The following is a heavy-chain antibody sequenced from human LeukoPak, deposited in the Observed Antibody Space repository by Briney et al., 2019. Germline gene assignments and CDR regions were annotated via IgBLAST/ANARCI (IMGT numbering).Heavy chain of an antibody. V-gene: IGHV4-4*02. J-gene: IGHJ4*02. CDR3: ARAPVATPSEFDY. D-gene: IGHD5-12*01. Sequence: PSETLSLTCAVSGGSISSSNWWSWVRQHPGKGPEWIGYISYGGNTYYNPSLKSRAAISADTPKNQFSLKLSSTTAADTAVYYCARAPVATPSEFDYWGQGTLVTVSS. CDR1: GGSISSSNW. CDR2: ISYGGNT.